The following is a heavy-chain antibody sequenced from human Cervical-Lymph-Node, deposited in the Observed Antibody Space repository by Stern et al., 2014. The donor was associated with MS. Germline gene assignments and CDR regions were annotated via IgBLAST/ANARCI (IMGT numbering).Heavy chain of an antibody. CDR2: IYPGDSDT. Sequence: VQLVQSGAEVKKPGESLKISCKGSGYTFSNSWIGWVRQMPGRGLAWMGIIYPGDSDTRYSPSFQGQITISADKSISTAYLQWNSLKASDTAIFYCARGSAGAGAFFDYWGQGTLVTVSS. CDR3: ARGSAGAGAFFDY. CDR1: GYTFSNSW. D-gene: IGHD2-8*02. J-gene: IGHJ4*02. V-gene: IGHV5-51*01.